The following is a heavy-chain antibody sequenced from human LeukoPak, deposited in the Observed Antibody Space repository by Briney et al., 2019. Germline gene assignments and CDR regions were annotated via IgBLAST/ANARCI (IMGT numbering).Heavy chain of an antibody. CDR1: GFTFRDFA. Sequence: PGGSLRLSCVASGFTFRDFAMSWVRQAPGKGLEWVAVISYDGSNKYYADSVKGRFTISRDNAKNSLYLQMNSLRAEDTAVYYCAATREYSGYTTEYYFDYWGQGTLVTVSS. J-gene: IGHJ4*02. CDR2: ISYDGSNK. CDR3: AATREYSGYTTEYYFDY. D-gene: IGHD5-12*01. V-gene: IGHV3-30-3*01.